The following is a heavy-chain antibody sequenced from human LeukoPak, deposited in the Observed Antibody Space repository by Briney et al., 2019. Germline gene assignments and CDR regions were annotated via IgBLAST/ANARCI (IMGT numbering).Heavy chain of an antibody. CDR3: AKGPVGSGWYYFDY. CDR2: ISGSGGST. J-gene: IGHJ4*02. D-gene: IGHD6-19*01. V-gene: IGHV3-23*01. CDR1: GFTFINYW. Sequence: GGSLRLSCAASGFTFINYWMSWVRQAPGKGLEWVSAISGSGGSTYYADSVKGRFTISRDNSKNTLYLQMNSLRAEDTAVYYCAKGPVGSGWYYFDYWGQGTLVTVSS.